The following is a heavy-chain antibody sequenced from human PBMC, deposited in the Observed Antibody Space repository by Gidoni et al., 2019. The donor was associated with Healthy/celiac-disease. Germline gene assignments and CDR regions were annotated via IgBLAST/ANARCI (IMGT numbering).Heavy chain of an antibody. V-gene: IGHV3-21*01. D-gene: IGHD6-13*01. Sequence: EVQLVESGGGLVKPGGSLRLSCAASGFTFSSYSMNWFRQAPGKGLEWVSSISSSSSYIYYADSVKGRFTISRDNAKNSLYLQMNSLRAEDTAVYYCARDIAAAGSYAFDIWGQGTMVTVSS. CDR1: GFTFSSYS. CDR3: ARDIAAAGSYAFDI. CDR2: ISSSSSYI. J-gene: IGHJ3*02.